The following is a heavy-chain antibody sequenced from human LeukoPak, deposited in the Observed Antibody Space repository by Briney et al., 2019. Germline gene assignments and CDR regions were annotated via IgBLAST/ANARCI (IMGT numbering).Heavy chain of an antibody. Sequence: GGSLRLSCAASGFTFSSYGMHWVRQAPGKGLEWVAVISYDGSNKYYADSVKGRFTISRDNSKNTLYEQVSSLRPEDTAVYYCARQGSYYGSYFDFWGQGMLVTVSS. CDR1: GFTFSSYG. J-gene: IGHJ4*02. D-gene: IGHD3-16*01. V-gene: IGHV3-30*03. CDR2: ISYDGSNK. CDR3: ARQGSYYGSYFDF.